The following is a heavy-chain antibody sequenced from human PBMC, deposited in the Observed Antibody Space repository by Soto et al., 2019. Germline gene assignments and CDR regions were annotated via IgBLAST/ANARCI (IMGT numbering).Heavy chain of an antibody. CDR2: IILICGTA. V-gene: IGHV1-69*06. CDR3: ARGGRAYRSRAFPMDV. Sequence: QVQLVQSEAEVKKPGAAVKVSCKASGDTFSSYAISWVRQAPGQGLEWLGGIILICGTANYAQTFQGSVTITGDKVTTTVYMALSRLWSEDTDVYYCARGGRAYRSRAFPMDVWRQGTMV. D-gene: IGHD3-16*01. CDR1: GDTFSSYA. J-gene: IGHJ6*02.